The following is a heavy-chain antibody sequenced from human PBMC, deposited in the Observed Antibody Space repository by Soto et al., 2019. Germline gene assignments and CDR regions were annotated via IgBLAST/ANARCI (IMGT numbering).Heavy chain of an antibody. CDR3: AKSYCGGDCYPLGDY. V-gene: IGHV3-30*18. CDR2: ISYDGSNK. CDR1: GFTFSSYG. J-gene: IGHJ4*02. Sequence: QVQLVESGGGVVQPGRSLRLSCAASGFTFSSYGMHWVRQAPGKGLEWVAVISYDGSNKYYADSVKGRFTIPRDNYKNTMYLQMNSLRAEDTAVYYCAKSYCGGDCYPLGDYWGQGTLVTVSS. D-gene: IGHD2-21*02.